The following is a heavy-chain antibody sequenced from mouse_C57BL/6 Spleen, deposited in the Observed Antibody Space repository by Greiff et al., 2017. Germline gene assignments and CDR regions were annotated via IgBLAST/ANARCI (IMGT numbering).Heavy chain of an antibody. D-gene: IGHD3-2*02. CDR3: ARKQLRLPHYYAMDY. CDR1: GYTFTSYW. CDR2: IDPSDSYT. V-gene: IGHV1-69*01. Sequence: QVQLQQPGAELVMPGASVKLSCKASGYTFTSYWMHWVKQRPGQGLEWIGEIDPSDSYTNYNQKFKGKSTLTVDKSSSTAYMQRSSLTSEDSAVYYCARKQLRLPHYYAMDYWGQGTSVTVSS. J-gene: IGHJ4*01.